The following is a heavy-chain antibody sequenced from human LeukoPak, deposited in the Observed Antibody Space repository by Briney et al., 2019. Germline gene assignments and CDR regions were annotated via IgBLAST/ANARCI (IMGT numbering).Heavy chain of an antibody. CDR2: IKEDGTQK. D-gene: IGHD3-10*01. CDR3: AKYYYVSGSYQGLDY. CDR1: GFTFSNYW. V-gene: IGHV3-7*02. Sequence: GGSLRLSCAASGFTFSNYWMSWVRQAPGKGRAWVANIKEDGTQKYYVDSVKGRFTISRDNAKNSLYLQMDSLRAEDTAVYYCAKYYYVSGSYQGLDYWGQGTLVTVSS. J-gene: IGHJ4*02.